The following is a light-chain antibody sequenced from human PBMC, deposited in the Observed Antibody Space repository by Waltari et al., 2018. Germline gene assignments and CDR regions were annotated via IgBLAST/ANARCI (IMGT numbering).Light chain of an antibody. J-gene: IGKJ4*01. CDR3: QQYNSYSLLS. V-gene: IGKV1-5*03. CDR2: KAS. CDR1: QSISKW. Sequence: DIQMTQSPSTLSASVGDRVIFSCRASQSISKWLAWYQQKPGKAPKLLIYKASTLDSGVPSRFSGSGSGTEFTLTISRLQPEDFATYYYQQYNSYSLLSFGGGTKVEIK.